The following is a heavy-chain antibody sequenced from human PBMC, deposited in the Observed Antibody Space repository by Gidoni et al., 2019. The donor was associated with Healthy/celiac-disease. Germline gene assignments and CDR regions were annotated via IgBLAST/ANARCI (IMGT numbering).Heavy chain of an antibody. CDR3: AKGVVGAAAGTAHYDY. CDR2: IRGSGGST. J-gene: IGHJ4*02. V-gene: IGHV3-23*01. D-gene: IGHD6-13*01. Sequence: EVQLLESGGGLVQPGGSLRLSCAASGFTFSSYAMSWVRQAPGKGLEWVSAIRGSGGSTYYADSVKGRFTISRDNSKNTLYLQMNSLRAEDTAVYYCAKGVVGAAAGTAHYDYWGQGTLVTVSS. CDR1: GFTFSSYA.